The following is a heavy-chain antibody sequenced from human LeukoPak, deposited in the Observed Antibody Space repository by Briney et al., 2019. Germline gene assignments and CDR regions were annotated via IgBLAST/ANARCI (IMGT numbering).Heavy chain of an antibody. Sequence: PSETLSLTCTVSGGPISSSSYYCGWIRQPPGKGLEWIGSIYYSGSTYYNPSLKSRVTISVDTSKNQFSLKLSSVTAADTAVYYCARLPSGYGYLPDYWGQGTLVTVSS. V-gene: IGHV4-39*01. CDR1: GGPISSSSYY. D-gene: IGHD5-12*01. J-gene: IGHJ4*02. CDR2: IYYSGST. CDR3: ARLPSGYGYLPDY.